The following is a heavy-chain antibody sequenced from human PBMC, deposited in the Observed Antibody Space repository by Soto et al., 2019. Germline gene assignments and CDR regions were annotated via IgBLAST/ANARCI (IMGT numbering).Heavy chain of an antibody. J-gene: IGHJ4*02. V-gene: IGHV1-2*02. CDR2: ISPNSGGT. CDR1: GYTFTGYY. Sequence: ASVKVSCKASGYTFTGYYIHWVRQAPGQGPEWMGEISPNSGGTKYAQRFQGRVTMTRDTSITTVYMELSNLSPDDTAVYYCGKGRSGDVGVFYWGQGTLVTVSS. D-gene: IGHD1-26*01. CDR3: GKGRSGDVGVFY.